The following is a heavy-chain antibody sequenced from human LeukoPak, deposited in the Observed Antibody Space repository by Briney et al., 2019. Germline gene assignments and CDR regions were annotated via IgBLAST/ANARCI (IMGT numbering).Heavy chain of an antibody. D-gene: IGHD3-22*01. CDR1: GFTVSSNY. J-gene: IGHJ4*02. CDR2: IYSGGST. V-gene: IGHV3-66*01. Sequence: PGGSLRLSCAASGFTVSSNYMSWVRRAPGKGLEWVSVIYSGGSTYYADSVKGRFTISRDNSKNTLYLQMNSLRAEDTAVYYCARDYYDSSGYYYFDYWGQGTLVTVSS. CDR3: ARDYYDSSGYYYFDY.